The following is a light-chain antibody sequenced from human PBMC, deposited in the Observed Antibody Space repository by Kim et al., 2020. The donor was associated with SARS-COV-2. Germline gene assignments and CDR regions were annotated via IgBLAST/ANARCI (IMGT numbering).Light chain of an antibody. CDR2: HDS. Sequence: GSPGQTARITCSGDKLGDKYACWYQQKPGQSPVLVIYHDSKRPSGIPERFSGSNSGNTATLTISGTQAMDEADYYCQAWDSSTVVFGGGTQLTVL. CDR3: QAWDSSTVV. J-gene: IGLJ2*01. CDR1: KLGDKY. V-gene: IGLV3-1*01.